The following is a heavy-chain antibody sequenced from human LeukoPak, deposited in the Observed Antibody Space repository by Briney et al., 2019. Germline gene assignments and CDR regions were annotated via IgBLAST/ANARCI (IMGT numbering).Heavy chain of an antibody. Sequence: SETLSLTCTVSGGSISSSNYYWGWIRQPPGKGLEWIGSIYYSGSTYYNPSLKSRVTISVDTSKNQFSLKLSSVTAADTAVYYCARGAYYDFWSGHTYYFDYWGQGTLVTVSS. CDR3: ARGAYYDFWSGHTYYFDY. CDR2: IYYSGST. CDR1: GGSISSSNYY. J-gene: IGHJ4*02. D-gene: IGHD3-3*01. V-gene: IGHV4-39*01.